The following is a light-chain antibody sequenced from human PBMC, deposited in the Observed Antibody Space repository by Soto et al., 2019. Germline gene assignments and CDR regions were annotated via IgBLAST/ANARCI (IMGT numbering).Light chain of an antibody. V-gene: IGLV2-8*01. CDR1: ISDVGGYNY. CDR2: EVN. J-gene: IGLJ1*01. CDR3: SSYAGSRTYV. Sequence: QSALTQPPSASGSPGQSVTISCTGTISDVGGYNYVAWYQQHPGKAPKLMIYEVNKRPSGVPDRFSGSKSGSTASLTVSGLHAEDEADYYCSSYAGSRTYVFGTGTKLTVL.